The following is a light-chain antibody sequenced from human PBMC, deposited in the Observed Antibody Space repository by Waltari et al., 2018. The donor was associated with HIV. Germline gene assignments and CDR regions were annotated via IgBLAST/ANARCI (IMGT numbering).Light chain of an antibody. CDR1: ALPIQN. CDR2: EDT. J-gene: IGLJ1*01. Sequence: SYELTQPPSVSVSPGQTARITCSGAALPIQNTYWYQQKPGQAPVLVIFEDTERPSGIPERFSGSTSGTTVTLIISGVQAEDEADYFCQSADTSGSVVFGGGTRVTVL. CDR3: QSADTSGSVV. V-gene: IGLV3-25*03.